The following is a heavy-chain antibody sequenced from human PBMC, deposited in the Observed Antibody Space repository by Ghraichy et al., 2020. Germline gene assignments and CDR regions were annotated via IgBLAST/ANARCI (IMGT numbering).Heavy chain of an antibody. CDR2: ISGSGSTI. CDR3: ARDELLKTTVTTGGNGMDV. J-gene: IGHJ6*02. D-gene: IGHD4-11*01. V-gene: IGHV3-48*02. CDR1: GFTFTFYS. Sequence: GGSLRLSCAASGFTFTFYSMTWVRQAPGKGLEWLSYISGSGSTISNADSVKGRFTISRDNAKNSLFLQMNSLRDEDTAVYYCARDELLKTTVTTGGNGMDVWGQGTTVTVSS.